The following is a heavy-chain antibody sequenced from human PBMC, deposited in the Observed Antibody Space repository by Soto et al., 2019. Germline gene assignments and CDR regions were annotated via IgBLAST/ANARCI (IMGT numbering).Heavy chain of an antibody. CDR2: IHHSGST. V-gene: IGHV4-34*01. Sequence: SETLSLTCAVYGGSFSDYYWTWIRQPPGKGLEWIGEIHHSGSTNYNPSLKSRVTISLDTSKNQFSLKLSSVTAADTAVYYCARTIYGSGSYYSSPWGQGALVTVSS. D-gene: IGHD3-10*01. J-gene: IGHJ5*02. CDR1: GGSFSDYY. CDR3: ARTIYGSGSYYSSP.